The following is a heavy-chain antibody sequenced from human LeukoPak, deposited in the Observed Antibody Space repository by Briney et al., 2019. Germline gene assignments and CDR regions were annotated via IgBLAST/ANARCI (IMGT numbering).Heavy chain of an antibody. Sequence: GGSLRFSCVASGFTFRKYWLHWFRQAPGKGLEWVSRINPDDESTSYADSVRGRFTISRDNAKNTLYLQMNSLRAEDTAVYYCLTILEATIDAFDIWGQGTMVTVSS. J-gene: IGHJ3*02. D-gene: IGHD1-26*01. CDR1: GFTFRKYW. CDR3: LTILEATIDAFDI. CDR2: INPDDEST. V-gene: IGHV3-74*01.